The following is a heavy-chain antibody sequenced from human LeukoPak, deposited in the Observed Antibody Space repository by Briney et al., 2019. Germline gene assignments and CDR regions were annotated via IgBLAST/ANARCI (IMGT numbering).Heavy chain of an antibody. Sequence: SETLSLTCTVATAFISSDYASCVRQPPGKGLEWIGYIYYSGSTNYNPSLKSRVTISVDTSKNQFSLKLSSVTAADTAVYYCAREGVGSAAAGFDYWGKGTLVTVSS. D-gene: IGHD6-13*01. CDR1: TAFISSDY. CDR3: AREGVGSAAAGFDY. J-gene: IGHJ4*02. CDR2: IYYSGST. V-gene: IGHV4-59*01.